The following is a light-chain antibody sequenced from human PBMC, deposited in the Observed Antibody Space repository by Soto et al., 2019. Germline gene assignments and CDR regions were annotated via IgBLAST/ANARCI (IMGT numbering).Light chain of an antibody. J-gene: IGKJ1*01. CDR1: QSVSSY. V-gene: IGKV3-20*01. CDR2: DAS. CDR3: QHYGNSRA. Sequence: EIVLTQSPATLSLSPGERATLSCRASQSVSSYLAWYQQKPGQAPRLLIYDASNRATGIPDRFSGSGSGTDFTLTISRLEPEDFAVFYCQHYGNSRAFGRGTKVEIK.